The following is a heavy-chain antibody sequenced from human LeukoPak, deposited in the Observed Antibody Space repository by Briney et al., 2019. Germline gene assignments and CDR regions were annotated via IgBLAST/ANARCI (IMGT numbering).Heavy chain of an antibody. CDR3: ARVGQIGAVADF. CDR1: GYTFINYY. Sequence: EASVKVSCKASGYTFINYYMHWVRQDSRHGLEWLGIINPRGGATDYSQKFQGRVTMTRDISTSTVYMELSGLRSDDTAVYFCARVGQIGAVADFWGQGTLITVSS. D-gene: IGHD6-13*01. CDR2: INPRGGAT. J-gene: IGHJ4*02. V-gene: IGHV1-46*01.